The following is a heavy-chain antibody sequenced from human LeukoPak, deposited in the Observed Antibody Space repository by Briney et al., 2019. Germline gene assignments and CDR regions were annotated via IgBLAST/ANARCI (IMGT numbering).Heavy chain of an antibody. CDR3: ARTDCSSSSCYELDY. CDR1: GFTFSDYY. V-gene: IGHV3-11*04. J-gene: IGHJ4*02. D-gene: IGHD2-2*01. CDR2: ISSSGRTI. Sequence: GGXLRLSCAGSGFTFSDYYMSWIRQAPGKGLEWVSYISSSGRTIYYADSVKGRLTISRDNAMNSLYLQMNSLRAEDTAVYYCARTDCSSSSCYELDYWGQGTLVTVSS.